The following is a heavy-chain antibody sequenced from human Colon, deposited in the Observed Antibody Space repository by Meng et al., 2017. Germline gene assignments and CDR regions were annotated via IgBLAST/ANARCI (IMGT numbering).Heavy chain of an antibody. CDR3: TSPIY. D-gene: IGHD3-9*01. Sequence: QVKLGQSGPEVNKLRASVKCSCKASGSTLGSYALHWGRQAPGQRLEWIGWINLGNRNTKYSQNFHGRVTITRDPSESTAYMELSSLTSEDTAVYYCTSPIYWGQGTLVTVSS. V-gene: IGHV1-3*01. CDR1: GSTLGSYA. CDR2: INLGNRNT. J-gene: IGHJ4*02.